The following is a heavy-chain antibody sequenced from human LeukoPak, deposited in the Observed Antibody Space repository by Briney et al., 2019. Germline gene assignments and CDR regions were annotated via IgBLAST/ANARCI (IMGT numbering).Heavy chain of an antibody. CDR2: VGISGSII. CDR3: ARGDRGTAAGNNWFNP. D-gene: IGHD6-13*01. Sequence: GGSLRLSCAASGFIFNDYYMSWIRQAPGKGLEWVSYVGISGSIIYYADSVKGRFTISRDNSKNTLYLQMNSLRVEDTAVYYCARGDRGTAAGNNWFNPWGQGTLVTVSS. V-gene: IGHV3-11*04. J-gene: IGHJ5*02. CDR1: GFIFNDYY.